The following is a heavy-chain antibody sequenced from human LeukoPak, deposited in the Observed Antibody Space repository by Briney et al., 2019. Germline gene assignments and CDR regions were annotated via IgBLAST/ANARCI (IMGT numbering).Heavy chain of an antibody. Sequence: GGSLRLSCTASGFTFSSYSMSWVRQAPGKGLEWVSTVSGSGDTTYYADSVRGRFTISRDNSKNTLYLQMNNLRADDTAVYYCAKTVFSGGWNYFDYWGQGTLVTASS. D-gene: IGHD2-15*01. J-gene: IGHJ4*02. V-gene: IGHV3-23*01. CDR1: GFTFSSYS. CDR3: AKTVFSGGWNYFDY. CDR2: VSGSGDTT.